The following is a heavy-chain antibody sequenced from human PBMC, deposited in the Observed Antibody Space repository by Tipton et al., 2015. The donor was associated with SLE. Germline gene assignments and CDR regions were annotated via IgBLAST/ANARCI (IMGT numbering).Heavy chain of an antibody. Sequence: TLSLTCTVSGAYIRRNYWSWIRQPPGKGLEWIGYMDYTGSAHYNPSLRNRVTMSLDKSKNQFSLKLSSVTAADTAVYYCARTNLQGSLVDWYFDLWGRGTLVTVSS. CDR2: MDYTGSA. CDR1: GAYIRRNY. V-gene: IGHV4-59*01. J-gene: IGHJ2*01. D-gene: IGHD5-24*01. CDR3: ARTNLQGSLVDWYFDL.